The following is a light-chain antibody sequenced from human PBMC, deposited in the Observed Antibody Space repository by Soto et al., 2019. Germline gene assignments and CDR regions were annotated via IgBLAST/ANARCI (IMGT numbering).Light chain of an antibody. CDR2: VDD. CDR3: AAWDDSLNGFV. V-gene: IGLV1-44*01. J-gene: IGLJ1*01. Sequence: QSVLTQPPSVSGTLGQRVIISYSGSRSNIGVNTVNWYRQLPGTAPKLLIYVDDERPSGVPDRFSGSKSGTSASLAISGLQSEDEADFYCAAWDDSLNGFVFGTGTKVTVL. CDR1: RSNIGVNT.